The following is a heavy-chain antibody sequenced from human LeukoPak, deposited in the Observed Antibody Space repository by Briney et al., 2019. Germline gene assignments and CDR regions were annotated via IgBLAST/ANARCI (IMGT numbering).Heavy chain of an antibody. J-gene: IGHJ5*02. CDR3: ARVVQRIVTPRGGVRGVTARWFDP. CDR2: IYTSGST. D-gene: IGHD3-10*02. CDR1: GGSISSYY. V-gene: IGHV4-4*07. Sequence: SETLSLTCTVSGGSISSYYWSWIRQPAGKGLEWIGRIYTSGSTNYNPSLKSRVTMSVDTSKNQFSLKLSSVTAADTAVYYCARVVQRIVTPRGGVRGVTARWFDPWGQGTLVTVSS.